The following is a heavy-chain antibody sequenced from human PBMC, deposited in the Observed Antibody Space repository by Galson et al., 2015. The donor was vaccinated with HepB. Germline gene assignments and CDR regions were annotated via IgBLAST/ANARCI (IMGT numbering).Heavy chain of an antibody. CDR3: ARSLGLVGPSFDN. V-gene: IGHV2-5*01. CDR1: GFLLRASGVG. CDR2: IYWNDDK. J-gene: IGHJ4*02. Sequence: PALVKPTQTLTLTCTFSGFLLRASGVGVGWVRQSPGKALEWLALIYWNDDKYYSPSLRSRLTITKDTSKDQVVLTMTNLDPLDTATYYCARSLGLVGPSFDNWGQGTLVTVPS. D-gene: IGHD2-8*02.